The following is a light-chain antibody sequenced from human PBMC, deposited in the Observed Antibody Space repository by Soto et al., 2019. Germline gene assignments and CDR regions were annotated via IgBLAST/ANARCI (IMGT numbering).Light chain of an antibody. Sequence: EIVMTQSPATLSVSPGERATLSCRASQSVSSNLSCYQQKPGQAPSLLIYGASTRATGIPARFSGSGSGTEFTLTISSLQSEDFAAYYCQQYNNWPPTWTFGQGTKVDIK. CDR2: GAS. CDR3: QQYNNWPPTWT. CDR1: QSVSSN. V-gene: IGKV3-15*01. J-gene: IGKJ1*01.